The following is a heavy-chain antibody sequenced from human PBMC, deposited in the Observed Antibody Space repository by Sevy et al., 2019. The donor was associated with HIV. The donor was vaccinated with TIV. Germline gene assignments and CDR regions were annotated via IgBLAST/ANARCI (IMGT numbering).Heavy chain of an antibody. J-gene: IGHJ5*02. D-gene: IGHD5-12*01. CDR2: IHYSGST. CDR3: AGAPPVRSGDDSLNWFDP. Sequence: SETLSLTCSVSYGPISAYYWNWIRQSPGKGLEWIGYIHYSGSTNYNPSFKSRVTMSLDTSKNQFSLQLNSLTAADTALYYCAGAPPVRSGDDSLNWFDPWGRGTLVTVSS. V-gene: IGHV4-59*01. CDR1: YGPISAYY.